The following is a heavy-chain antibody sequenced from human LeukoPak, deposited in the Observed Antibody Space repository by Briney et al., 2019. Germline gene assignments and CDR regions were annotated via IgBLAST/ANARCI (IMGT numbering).Heavy chain of an antibody. CDR3: AKDRPSSGWGGDAFDI. J-gene: IGHJ3*02. CDR2: IRYDGSNK. Sequence: PGGSLRLSCAASGFTLSSYGMHWVRQAPGKGLEWGAFIRYDGSNKYYADSVKGRFTISRDNSKNTLFLQMNSLRAGDTAVYYCAKDRPSSGWGGDAFDIWGQGTMVTVSS. CDR1: GFTLSSYG. D-gene: IGHD6-19*01. V-gene: IGHV3-30*02.